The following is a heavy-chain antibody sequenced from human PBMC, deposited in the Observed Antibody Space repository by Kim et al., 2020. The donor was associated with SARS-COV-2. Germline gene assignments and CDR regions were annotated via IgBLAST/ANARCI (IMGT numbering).Heavy chain of an antibody. J-gene: IGHJ4*02. D-gene: IGHD3-16*02. CDR1: GFTFSSYW. V-gene: IGHV3-7*01. CDR3: ATYLNCDYVWGSYRFDY. CDR2: IKQDGSEK. Sequence: GGSLRLSCAASGFTFSSYWMSWVRQAPGKGLEWVANIKQDGSEKYYVDSVKGRFTISRDNAKNSLYLQMNSLRAEDTAVYYCATYLNCDYVWGSYRFDYWGQGTLVTVSS.